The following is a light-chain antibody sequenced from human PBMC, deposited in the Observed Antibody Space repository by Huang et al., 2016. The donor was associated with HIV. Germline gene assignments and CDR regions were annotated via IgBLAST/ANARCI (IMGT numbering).Light chain of an antibody. V-gene: IGKV4-1*01. CDR2: WES. CDR3: QQYYSTLT. J-gene: IGKJ4*01. Sequence: DIVMTQSPDSLAVSLGERATINCKSSQSVLYSSNNKNYLAWYQQKPGQPPKLLLYWESTRESGVPDRFSGSGSGTDFTLTISSLQAEDVAVYYCQQYYSTLTFGGGTKVEIK. CDR1: QSVLYSSNNKNY.